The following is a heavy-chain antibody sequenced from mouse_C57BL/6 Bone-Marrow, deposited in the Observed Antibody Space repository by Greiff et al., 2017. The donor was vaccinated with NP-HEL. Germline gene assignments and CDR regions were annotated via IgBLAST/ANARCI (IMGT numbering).Heavy chain of an antibody. CDR2: LIPSRGYT. D-gene: IGHD2-3*01. CDR1: AYTFSSYW. Sequence: VQLHQSGAELAKPGASVKLSCKASAYTFSSYWLHRVKQRPGQGLHWIGYLIPSRGYTKFNLKFKDKATLTADKSSSTDYMQLSSLTYEDSAVYYCASYDGYLNWYFEVWGTGTTVTVSS. V-gene: IGHV1-7*01. CDR3: ASYDGYLNWYFEV. J-gene: IGHJ1*03.